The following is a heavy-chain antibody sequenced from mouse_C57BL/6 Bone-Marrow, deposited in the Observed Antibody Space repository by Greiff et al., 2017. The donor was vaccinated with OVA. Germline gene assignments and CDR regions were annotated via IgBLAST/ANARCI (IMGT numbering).Heavy chain of an antibody. D-gene: IGHD2-3*01. V-gene: IGHV1-26*01. J-gene: IGHJ4*01. CDR2: INPNNGGT. CDR3: ARMGLYAMDY. Sequence: VQLQQSGPELVKPGASVKISCKASGYTFTDYYMNWVKQSHGKSLEWIGDINPNNGGTSYNQKFKGKATLTVDKSSSTAYMELRSLTSEDSAVYYCARMGLYAMDYWCQGTSVTVSS. CDR1: GYTFTDYY.